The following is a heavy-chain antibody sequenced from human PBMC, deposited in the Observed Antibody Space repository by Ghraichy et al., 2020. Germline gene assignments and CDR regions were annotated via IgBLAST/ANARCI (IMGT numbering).Heavy chain of an antibody. J-gene: IGHJ6*02. CDR2: IKQDGSEK. CDR3: ARSARFGELSYYYYYGMDV. D-gene: IGHD3-10*01. V-gene: IGHV3-7*03. CDR1: GFTFSRYW. Sequence: GGSLRLSCAASGFTFSRYWMSWVRQAPGKGLEWVANIKQDGSEKYYVDSVKGRFTISRDNAKNSLYLQMNSLRAEDTAVYYCARSARFGELSYYYYYGMDVWGQGTTVTVSS.